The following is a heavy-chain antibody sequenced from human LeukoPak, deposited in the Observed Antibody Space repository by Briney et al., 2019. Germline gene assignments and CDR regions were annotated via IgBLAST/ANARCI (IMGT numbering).Heavy chain of an antibody. CDR3: AREVSTLFDY. D-gene: IGHD5/OR15-5a*01. CDR2: INPNSGGT. J-gene: IGHJ4*02. Sequence: ASVKVSCKASGYTFTGYYMHWVRQAPGQGLEWMGWINPNSGGTNYAQKFQGRVTMTRDTSISTAYMELRSLRSDDTAVYYCAREVSTLFDYWGQGTLVTVSS. CDR1: GYTFTGYY. V-gene: IGHV1-2*02.